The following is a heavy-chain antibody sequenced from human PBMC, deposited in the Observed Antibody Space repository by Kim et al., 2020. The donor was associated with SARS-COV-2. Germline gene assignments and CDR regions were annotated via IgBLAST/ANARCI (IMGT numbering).Heavy chain of an antibody. CDR2: INSDGSST. CDR1: GFTFSSYW. Sequence: GGSLRLSCAASGFTFSSYWMHWVRQAPGKGLVWVSRINSDGSSTSYADSVKGRFTISRDNAKNTLYLQMNSLRAEDTAVYYCASSWQWLVLTYCDYGMDVWGEGTGVTVSS. CDR3: ASSWQWLVLTYCDYGMDV. J-gene: IGHJ6*04. V-gene: IGHV3-74*01. D-gene: IGHD6-19*01.